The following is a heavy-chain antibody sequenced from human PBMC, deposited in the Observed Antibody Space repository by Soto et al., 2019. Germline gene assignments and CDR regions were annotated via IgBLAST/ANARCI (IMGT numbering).Heavy chain of an antibody. J-gene: IGHJ2*01. Sequence: GKGLEWIGEINHSGSTNYDPSLKSRVTISVDTSKNQFSLKLSSVTAADTAVYYCARGRSGFFFKEEDGIRDVRSVSAFLLNRSSDL. V-gene: IGHV4-34*01. CDR2: INHSGST. D-gene: IGHD3-3*01. CDR3: ARGRSGFFFKEEDGIRDVRSVSAFLLNRSSDL.